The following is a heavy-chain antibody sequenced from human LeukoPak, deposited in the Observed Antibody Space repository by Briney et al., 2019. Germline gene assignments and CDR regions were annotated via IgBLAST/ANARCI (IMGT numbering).Heavy chain of an antibody. CDR3: ARAPITSPFYFDY. CDR2: INQDGSQK. CDR1: GFTFSIYW. Sequence: GGSLRLSCAASGFTFSIYWMSWVRQAPGKGLEWVANINQDGSQKYYVDSVKGRFTISRDNAKNSLYLQMDSLRAEDTALYYCARAPITSPFYFDYWGQGTLVTVSS. D-gene: IGHD2-2*01. V-gene: IGHV3-7*03. J-gene: IGHJ4*02.